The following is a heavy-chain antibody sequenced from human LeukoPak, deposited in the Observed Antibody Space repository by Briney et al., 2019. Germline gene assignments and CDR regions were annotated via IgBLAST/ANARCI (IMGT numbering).Heavy chain of an antibody. CDR2: ISGSGGST. D-gene: IGHD1-7*01. J-gene: IGHJ4*02. CDR3: AKEPRGNYYFDY. V-gene: IGHV3-23*01. CDR1: GFTFSSYA. Sequence: GGSLRLSCAASGFTFSSYAMSWVRQAPGKGLEWVSAISGSGGSTYYADSVKGRFTISRDNSENTLYLQMNSLRAEDTAVYHCAKEPRGNYYFDYWGQGTLVTVSS.